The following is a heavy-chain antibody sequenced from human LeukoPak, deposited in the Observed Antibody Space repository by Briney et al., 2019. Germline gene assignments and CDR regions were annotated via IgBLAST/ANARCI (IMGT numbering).Heavy chain of an antibody. D-gene: IGHD5-18*01. J-gene: IGHJ4*02. CDR1: GVSISSYS. CDR3: ARDTYNYGSSAYYFDY. CDR2: IYTSGTT. Sequence: PSETLSLTCTVSGVSISSYSWSWIRQPAGKGLEWIGRIYTSGTTNYNPSLKSRVTMSVDTSKNQFSLKLSSVTAADTAVYYCARDTYNYGSSAYYFDYWGQGTLVTVSS. V-gene: IGHV4-4*07.